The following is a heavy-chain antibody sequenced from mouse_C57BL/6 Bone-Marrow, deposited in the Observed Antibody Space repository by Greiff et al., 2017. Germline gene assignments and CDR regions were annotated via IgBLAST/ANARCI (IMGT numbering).Heavy chain of an antibody. J-gene: IGHJ3*01. Sequence: EVQLVESGGDLVKPGGSLKLSCAASGFTFSSYGMSWVRQTPDKRLEWVATISSGGSYTYYPDSVKGRFTISRDNAKNTLYLQMSSLKSDDTTMYYCAIHGSTTVVSPACFAYWGQGTLVTVSA. CDR2: ISSGGSYT. CDR1: GFTFSSYG. CDR3: AIHGSTTVVSPACFAY. V-gene: IGHV5-6*01. D-gene: IGHD1-1*01.